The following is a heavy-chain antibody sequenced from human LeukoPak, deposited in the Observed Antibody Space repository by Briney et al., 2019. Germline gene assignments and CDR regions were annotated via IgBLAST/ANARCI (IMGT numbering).Heavy chain of an antibody. Sequence: GGSLRLSCVASGFTFDNYALHWVRHAPGKGLEWVSGLSWNSGHIGYADSVKGRFTISRDNAMNSLHLEMDSLTTEDTALYYCAKVSSGTYFLAFLGGFDIWGQGTMVTVSS. CDR3: AKVSSGTYFLAFLGGFDI. V-gene: IGHV3-9*01. CDR2: LSWNSGHI. J-gene: IGHJ3*02. D-gene: IGHD1-26*01. CDR1: GFTFDNYA.